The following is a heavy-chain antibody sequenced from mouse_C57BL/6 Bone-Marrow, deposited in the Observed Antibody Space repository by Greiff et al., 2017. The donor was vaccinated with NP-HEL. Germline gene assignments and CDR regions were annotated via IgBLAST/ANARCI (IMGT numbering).Heavy chain of an antibody. CDR2: IDPSDSYT. V-gene: IGHV1-69*01. CDR3: ARNYYGSSPGYFDY. J-gene: IGHJ2*01. Sequence: QVHVKQPGAELVMPGASVKLSCKASGYTFTSYWMHWVKQRPGQGLEWIGEIDPSDSYTNYNQKFKGKSTLTVDKSSSTAYMQLSSLTSEDSAVYYCARNYYGSSPGYFDYWGQGTTLTVSS. D-gene: IGHD1-1*01. CDR1: GYTFTSYW.